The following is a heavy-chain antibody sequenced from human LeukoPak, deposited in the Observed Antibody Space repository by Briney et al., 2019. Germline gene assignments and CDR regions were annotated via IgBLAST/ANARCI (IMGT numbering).Heavy chain of an antibody. D-gene: IGHD3-10*01. Sequence: GGSLRLFCAASGFTFSSYWMSWVRQAPGKGLEWVANIKQDGSEKYYVDSVKGRFTISRDNAKNSLYLQMNSLRAEDTPVYYCARDTKVFTMVRGVLYYYYGMDVWGQGTTVTVSS. CDR2: IKQDGSEK. J-gene: IGHJ6*02. V-gene: IGHV3-7*01. CDR3: ARDTKVFTMVRGVLYYYYGMDV. CDR1: GFTFSSYW.